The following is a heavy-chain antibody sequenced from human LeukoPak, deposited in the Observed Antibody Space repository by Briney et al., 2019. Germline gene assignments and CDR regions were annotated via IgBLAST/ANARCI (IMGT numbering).Heavy chain of an antibody. J-gene: IGHJ4*02. D-gene: IGHD2-8*01. CDR1: GGTFSSYA. V-gene: IGHV1-69*13. Sequence: SVKDSCKASGGTFSSYAISWVRQAPGQGLEWMGGIIPIFGTANYAQKFQGRVTITADESTSTAYMELSSLRSEDTAVYYCARDDGYCTNGVCRLGRLDYYFDYWGQGTLVTVSS. CDR3: ARDDGYCTNGVCRLGRLDYYFDY. CDR2: IIPIFGTA.